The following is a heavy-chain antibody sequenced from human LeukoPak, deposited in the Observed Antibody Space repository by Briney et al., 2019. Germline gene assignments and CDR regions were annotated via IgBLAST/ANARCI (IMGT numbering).Heavy chain of an antibody. Sequence: SETLSLTCTVSGGSISSSSYYWGWIRQPPGKGLEWIGSIYYSGSTYYNPSLKSRVTISVDTSKDQFSLKPSSVTAADTAVYYCARTYYDILTGYFLYYYYYMDVWGKGTTVTVSS. CDR3: ARTYYDILTGYFLYYYYYMDV. CDR2: IYYSGST. D-gene: IGHD3-9*01. V-gene: IGHV4-39*01. CDR1: GGSISSSSYY. J-gene: IGHJ6*03.